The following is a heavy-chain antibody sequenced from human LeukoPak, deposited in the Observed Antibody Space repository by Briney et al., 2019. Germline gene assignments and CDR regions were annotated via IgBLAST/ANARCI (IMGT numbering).Heavy chain of an antibody. CDR1: GFTFSSYG. V-gene: IGHV3-30*02. Sequence: GGSLRLSCAASGFTFSSYGMHWVRQAPGKGLEWVAFIRYDGSNKYYADSVKGRFTISRDNAKKSLYLHMNSLRAEDTAVYYCAREGVMVAAALDYWGQGTLVTVSS. J-gene: IGHJ4*02. D-gene: IGHD2-15*01. CDR3: AREGVMVAAALDY. CDR2: IRYDGSNK.